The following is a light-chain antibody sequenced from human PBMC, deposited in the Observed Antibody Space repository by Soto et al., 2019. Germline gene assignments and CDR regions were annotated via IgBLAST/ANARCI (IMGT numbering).Light chain of an antibody. CDR2: KAS. J-gene: IGKJ1*01. Sequence: DIQKTQSPSTLSASLGDRVTITCRASQSISNWLAWYQQKPGKAPNLLIYKASSLESGVPSRFSGSGSGTEFTLTISSLQPDDFATYYCQQYSTYSRTFGQGTKVEIK. CDR1: QSISNW. V-gene: IGKV1-5*03. CDR3: QQYSTYSRT.